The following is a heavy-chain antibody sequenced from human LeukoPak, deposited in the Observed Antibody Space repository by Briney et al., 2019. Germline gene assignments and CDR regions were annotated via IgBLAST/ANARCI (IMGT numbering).Heavy chain of an antibody. CDR3: AKVESYSYGYVTN. CDR2: ISWNSGSI. D-gene: IGHD3-16*01. Sequence: GGSLRLSCAASGFTFSNFWMHWVRQAPGKGLEWVSGISWNSGSIGYADSVKGRFTISRDNAKNSLYLQMSRLRAEDTAFYYCAKVESYSYGYVTNWGQGTLVIVSS. CDR1: GFTFSNFW. V-gene: IGHV3-9*01. J-gene: IGHJ4*02.